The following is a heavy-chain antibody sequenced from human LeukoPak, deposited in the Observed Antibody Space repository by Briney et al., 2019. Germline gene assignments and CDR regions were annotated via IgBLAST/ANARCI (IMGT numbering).Heavy chain of an antibody. CDR1: GGSISSSSYY. Sequence: PSETLSLTCTVPGGSISSSSYYWGWIRQPPGKGLEWIGSIYYSGSTYYNPSLKSRVTISVDTSKNQFSLKLSSVTAADTAVYYCASRSGRDVFDIWGQGTMVTVSS. CDR2: IYYSGST. J-gene: IGHJ3*02. V-gene: IGHV4-39*01. D-gene: IGHD3-10*01. CDR3: ASRSGRDVFDI.